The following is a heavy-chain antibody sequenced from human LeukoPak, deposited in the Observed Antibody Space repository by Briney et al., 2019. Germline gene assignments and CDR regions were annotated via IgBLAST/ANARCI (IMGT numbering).Heavy chain of an antibody. CDR1: GFTFSSYG. CDR2: ISYDGSNK. CDR3: AKGASDIVATYYYYGMDV. D-gene: IGHD5-12*01. V-gene: IGHV3-30*18. J-gene: IGHJ6*04. Sequence: GGSLRLSCAASGFTFSSYGMRWVRQAPGKGLEWVAVISYDGSNKYYADSVKGRFTISRDNSKNTLYLQMNSLRAEDTAVYYCAKGASDIVATYYYYGMDVWGKGTTVTVAS.